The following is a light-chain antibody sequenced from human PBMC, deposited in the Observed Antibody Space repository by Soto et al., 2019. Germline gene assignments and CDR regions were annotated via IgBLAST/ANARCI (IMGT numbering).Light chain of an antibody. Sequence: EIVMTQSPATLSLSPGERATLSCRASQTIDNTLAWYQRKPGQAPRLLIYDASTRATGVPARFSGSRSGTEFTLTISGLQPDDFATYYCQQYNSFSWTFGQGTKVDIK. CDR1: QTIDNT. CDR2: DAS. J-gene: IGKJ1*01. CDR3: QQYNSFSWT. V-gene: IGKV3-15*01.